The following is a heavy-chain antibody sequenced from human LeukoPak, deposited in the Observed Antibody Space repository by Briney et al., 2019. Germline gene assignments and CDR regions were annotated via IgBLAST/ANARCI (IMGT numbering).Heavy chain of an antibody. D-gene: IGHD6-19*01. CDR3: ARIIAVAPYYYYYMDV. CDR1: GFTFSDYY. V-gene: IGHV3-11*04. CDR2: ISNSGRTI. Sequence: GGSQRLSCAASGFTFSDYYMTWIRQAPGKGLEWVSYISNSGRTIYYADSVKGRFTISRDNAKSSLFLQITSLTVEDLAVYYCARIIAVAPYYYYYMDVWGRGTTVTVSS. J-gene: IGHJ6*03.